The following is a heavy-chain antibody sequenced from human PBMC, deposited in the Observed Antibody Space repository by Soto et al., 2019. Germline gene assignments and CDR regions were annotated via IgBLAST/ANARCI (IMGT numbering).Heavy chain of an antibody. J-gene: IGHJ4*02. CDR3: GGVGDWAAAGRKNYFYY. V-gene: IGHV4-59*01. CDR1: GGSISSYY. Sequence: SETLSLTCTVSGGSISSYYWSWIRQPPGKGLEWIGYIYYSGSTNYNPSLKSRITITVDTSKNQFSLKLSSVTAADTAVYYCGGVGDWAAAGRKNYFYYWGQGTLVTVSS. D-gene: IGHD6-13*01. CDR2: IYYSGST.